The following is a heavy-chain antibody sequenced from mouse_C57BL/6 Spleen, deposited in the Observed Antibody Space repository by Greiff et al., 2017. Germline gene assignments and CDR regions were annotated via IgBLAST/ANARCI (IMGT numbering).Heavy chain of an antibody. Sequence: QVQLQQPGAELVKPGASVKLSCKASGYTFTSYWMQWVKQRPGQGLEWIGEIDPSDSYTNYNQKFKGKATLTVDTSSSTAYMQLSSLTAEDAAVYYCASRLRDFEVWGTGATVTVSS. CDR3: ASRLRDFEV. V-gene: IGHV1-50*01. CDR1: GYTFTSYW. J-gene: IGHJ1*03. CDR2: IDPSDSYT.